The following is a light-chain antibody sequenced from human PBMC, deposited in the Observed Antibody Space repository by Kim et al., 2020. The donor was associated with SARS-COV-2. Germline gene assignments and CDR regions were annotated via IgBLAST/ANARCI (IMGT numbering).Light chain of an antibody. CDR3: QSSDSSGTLEV. CDR1: ALPKQY. Sequence: SYELTQPPSVSVSPGQTARITCSGDALPKQYAYWYQQKPGQAPVLVIYKDSERPSGIPERFSGSSSGTTVTLTLSGVQAEDEADYYCQSSDSSGTLEVFGGGTQLTVL. J-gene: IGLJ3*02. CDR2: KDS. V-gene: IGLV3-25*03.